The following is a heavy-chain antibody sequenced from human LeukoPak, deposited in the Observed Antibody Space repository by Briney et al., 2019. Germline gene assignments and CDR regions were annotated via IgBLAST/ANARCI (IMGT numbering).Heavy chain of an antibody. J-gene: IGHJ4*02. Sequence: GGSLRLSCAASGFTFSSYWMSWVRLAPGKGLEWVANIKHDGSEKTFVDSVKGRFTISRDNAENSLYLQMNSLRAEDTAVYYCARQPIYEAYFDFWGQGTLVTVSS. D-gene: IGHD3-16*01. V-gene: IGHV3-7*01. CDR3: ARQPIYEAYFDF. CDR1: GFTFSSYW. CDR2: IKHDGSEK.